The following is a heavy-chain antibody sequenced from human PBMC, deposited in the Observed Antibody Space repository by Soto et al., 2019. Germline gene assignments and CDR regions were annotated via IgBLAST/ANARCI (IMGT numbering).Heavy chain of an antibody. CDR3: ARDEGGP. J-gene: IGHJ4*02. V-gene: IGHV6-1*01. CDR1: VDSVSSNSAA. Sequence: SRTLSLTCAISVDSVSSNSAAWSWIRQSPSRGLEWLGRTCYRSKWNSNYAVSVKGRVTINPDTSKNQFSLQLNSVTPEDTAVYYCARDEGGPWGQGTLVTVSS. CDR2: TCYRSKWNS.